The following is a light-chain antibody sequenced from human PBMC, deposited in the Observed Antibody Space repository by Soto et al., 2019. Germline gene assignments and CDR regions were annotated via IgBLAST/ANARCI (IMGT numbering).Light chain of an antibody. CDR2: GAS. CDR3: QQSHTFPRT. J-gene: IGKJ1*01. Sequence: DIQMTQSPSSLSASVGDRVTITCRASQNIGKYLSWCQQTPGRAPKLLIHGASNLQSGVPSRFSGSGSGTDFTLTISFLQPEDFATYYCQQSHTFPRTFGQGTKVEV. V-gene: IGKV1-39*01. CDR1: QNIGKY.